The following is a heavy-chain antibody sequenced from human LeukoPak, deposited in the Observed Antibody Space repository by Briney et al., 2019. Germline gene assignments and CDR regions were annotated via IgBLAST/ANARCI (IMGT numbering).Heavy chain of an antibody. CDR1: GFNFSNHA. CDR3: ARNAQQQLGWPFDY. J-gene: IGHJ4*02. D-gene: IGHD6-13*01. Sequence: PGGSLRLSCAASGFNFSNHAMSWVRQAPGKGLEWVSVISGSGGSTYYADSVKGRFTISRGNSKNTLYLQMNSLRAEDTAVYYCARNAQQQLGWPFDYWGQGTLVTVSS. V-gene: IGHV3-23*01. CDR2: ISGSGGST.